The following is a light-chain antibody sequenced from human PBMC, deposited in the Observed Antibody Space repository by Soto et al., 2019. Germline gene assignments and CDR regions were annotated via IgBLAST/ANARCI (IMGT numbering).Light chain of an antibody. CDR3: TSYAGRNYV. Sequence: QSVLTQPPSASGSPGQSVTISCTGTSSDIGNYNYVSWYQQQPGKAPKLIIFEVSERPSGVPDRFSGSKSGNTASLTVSGLQAEDEADYYCTSYAGRNYVFGTGTKLTVL. V-gene: IGLV2-8*01. CDR2: EVS. CDR1: SSDIGNYNY. J-gene: IGLJ1*01.